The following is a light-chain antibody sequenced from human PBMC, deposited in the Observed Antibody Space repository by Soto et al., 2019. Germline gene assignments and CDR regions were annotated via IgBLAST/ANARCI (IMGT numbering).Light chain of an antibody. J-gene: IGLJ3*02. Sequence: QLVLTQSSSASASLGSSVRVTCTLSSGHSSDTIAWHQHQPGKAPRYLMKVEGSGSYNKGSGVPDRFSGSSSGADRYLTISNLQSEDEADYYCETWGTNTWVFGGGTKLTVL. V-gene: IGLV4-60*03. CDR1: SGHSSDT. CDR2: VEGSGSY. CDR3: ETWGTNTWV.